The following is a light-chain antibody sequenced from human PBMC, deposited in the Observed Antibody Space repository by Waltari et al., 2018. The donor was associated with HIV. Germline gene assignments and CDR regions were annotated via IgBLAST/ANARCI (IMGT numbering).Light chain of an antibody. J-gene: IGLJ3*02. CDR1: SGHRSYI. CDR2: LEGSGSY. Sequence: QPVLTQSSSASASLGSSVKLTCTLSSGHRSYIIAWHQQQPGKAPRYLMKLEGSGSYNKGSGVPDRFSGSSSGADRYLTISNVQSEDEADYYCETLDGNTWVFGGGTKLTVL. CDR3: ETLDGNTWV. V-gene: IGLV4-60*03.